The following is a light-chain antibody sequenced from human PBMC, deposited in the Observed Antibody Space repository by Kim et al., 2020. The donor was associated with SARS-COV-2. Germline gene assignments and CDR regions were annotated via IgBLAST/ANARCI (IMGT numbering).Light chain of an antibody. CDR2: ANT. V-gene: IGLV1-40*01. J-gene: IGLJ1*01. CDR1: SSNLGTSFA. CDR3: QSYDNSLSGYV. Sequence: ATISCTGTSSNLGTSFAVHWYQQLPGSAPKLLIYANTNRPSRVPDRFSGSKSGTSASLAITGVQAEDEADYYCQSYDNSLSGYVFGTGTKVTVL.